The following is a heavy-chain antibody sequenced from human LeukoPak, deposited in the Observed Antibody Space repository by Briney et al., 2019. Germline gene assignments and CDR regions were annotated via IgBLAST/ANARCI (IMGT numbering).Heavy chain of an antibody. CDR2: FDPEDAEA. Sequence: ASVEVSCKVSGYTLTELSMHWVRQAPGKGLEWMGGFDPEDAEAIYAQNFQGRVTMAGDTATDTAYMELSSLRSEDTAVYYCATGTSGFSDAFDIWGHGTMVTVSS. D-gene: IGHD3-10*01. CDR3: ATGTSGFSDAFDI. CDR1: GYTLTELS. J-gene: IGHJ3*02. V-gene: IGHV1-24*01.